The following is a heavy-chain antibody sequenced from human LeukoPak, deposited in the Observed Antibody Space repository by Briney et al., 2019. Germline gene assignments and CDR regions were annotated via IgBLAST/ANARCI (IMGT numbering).Heavy chain of an antibody. CDR1: GYTFTSYG. D-gene: IGHD3-10*01. CDR2: ISAYNGYT. J-gene: IGHJ4*02. CDR3: ARDGAPYGSGSYLRFDY. V-gene: IGHV1-18*01. Sequence: ASVKVSCKASGYTFTSYGISWVRQAPGQGLEWMGWISAYNGYTNYAQKLQGRVTMTTDTSTSTAYMELRSLRSDDTAVYYCARDGAPYGSGSYLRFDYWGQGTLVTVPS.